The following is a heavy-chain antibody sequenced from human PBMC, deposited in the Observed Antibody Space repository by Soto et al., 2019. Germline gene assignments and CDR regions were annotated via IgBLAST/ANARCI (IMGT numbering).Heavy chain of an antibody. D-gene: IGHD1-20*01. CDR3: ARDPSGITGTLDD. J-gene: IGHJ4*02. CDR1: GYTFTNYA. Sequence: ASVKVSCKASGYTFTNYAVHWVRQAPGQRLEWMGWINVGNGFTKYSQGFQGRVTFTRDTSASTAYMELSSLRSEDTAVYYCARDPSGITGTLDDWGQGTLVTVSS. V-gene: IGHV1-3*01. CDR2: INVGNGFT.